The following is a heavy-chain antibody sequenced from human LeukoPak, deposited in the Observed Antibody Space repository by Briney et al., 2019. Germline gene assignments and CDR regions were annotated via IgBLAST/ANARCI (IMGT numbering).Heavy chain of an antibody. D-gene: IGHD3-10*01. CDR2: IDYAGGST. Sequence: GGSLRLSCAASGFTFNNYVMSWVRQAPGRGLEWVSGIDYAGGSTNYADSVQGRFTVSRDNSKNTLYLQVNSLRAEDTAIYYCAATRVCGGVLLRPNCLYFEDWGQGTLVTVSS. CDR3: AATRVCGGVLLRPNCLYFED. CDR1: GFTFNNYV. J-gene: IGHJ4*02. V-gene: IGHV3-23*01.